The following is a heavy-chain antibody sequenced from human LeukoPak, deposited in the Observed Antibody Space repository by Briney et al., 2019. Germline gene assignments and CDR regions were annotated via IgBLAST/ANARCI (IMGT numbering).Heavy chain of an antibody. V-gene: IGHV3-15*01. CDR2: IKSKTDGGTT. CDR3: TKDVPYYHESSPTISDY. D-gene: IGHD3-22*01. Sequence: GGSLRLSCAASGFTFSSYSMNWVRQAPGKGLEWVGRIKSKTDGGTTDYAAPVRGRFTISRDDSKNTLYLEMNSLKTEDTAVYYCTKDVPYYHESSPTISDYWGQGTLVTVSS. CDR1: GFTFSSYS. J-gene: IGHJ4*02.